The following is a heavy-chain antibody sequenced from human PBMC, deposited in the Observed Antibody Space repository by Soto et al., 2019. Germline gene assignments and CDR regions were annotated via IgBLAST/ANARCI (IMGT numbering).Heavy chain of an antibody. V-gene: IGHV3-49*04. D-gene: IGHD2-2*01. J-gene: IGHJ4*02. CDR1: GFTFSNAW. CDR3: TGGSRAV. CDR2: IRSKAYGGTT. Sequence: PGGSLRLSCAASGFTFSNAWMSWVRQAPGKGLEWVGFIRSKAYGGTTEYAASVKGRFTISRDDSKSIAYLQMNSLKTEDTAVYYCTGGSRAVWGQGTLVTVSS.